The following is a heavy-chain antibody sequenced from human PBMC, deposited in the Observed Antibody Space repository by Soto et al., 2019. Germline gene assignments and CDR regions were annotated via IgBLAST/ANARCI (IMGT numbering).Heavy chain of an antibody. CDR2: VYHTGDT. J-gene: IGHJ5*02. CDR3: AREIVTAGGNNYFDP. Sequence: SETLSLTCGVSGGTVASSHWWSWVRQSPGRGLEWIGNVYHTGDTNFNPSLQSRVTFSVDKSNNQFSLRLTSVTAADTAVYFCAREIVTAGGNNYFDPWGPGTMLTVYS. CDR1: GGTVASSHW. D-gene: IGHD2-21*02. V-gene: IGHV4-4*02.